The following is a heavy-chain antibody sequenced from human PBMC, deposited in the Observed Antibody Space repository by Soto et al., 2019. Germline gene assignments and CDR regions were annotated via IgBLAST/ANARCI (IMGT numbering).Heavy chain of an antibody. J-gene: IGHJ5*02. CDR3: TRSAIPGGGWFHP. V-gene: IGHV4-4*07. Sequence: PSETLSLTCTVSGGSISTYYWNWIRQPAGKGLEWIGRIYASKGTNYNPSLESRVIMSVDTSKNQFAVTMTSVTAADTAMYYCTRSAIPGGGWFHPWGQGTLVTVSS. CDR2: IYASKGT. D-gene: IGHD2-21*01. CDR1: GGSISTYY.